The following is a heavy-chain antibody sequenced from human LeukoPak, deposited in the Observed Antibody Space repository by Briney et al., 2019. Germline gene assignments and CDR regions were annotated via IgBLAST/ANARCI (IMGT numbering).Heavy chain of an antibody. D-gene: IGHD6-13*01. J-gene: IGHJ4*02. Sequence: GGSLRLSCEASGFTVSSNYMSWVRQAPGKGLEWVSVIYSGGSTYYADAVKGRFTISIDNSNNTLYLQMNSMRAEDTAVYYCASRSAAGTLWGQGTLVTVSS. CDR2: IYSGGST. V-gene: IGHV3-66*01. CDR1: GFTVSSNY. CDR3: ASRSAAGTL.